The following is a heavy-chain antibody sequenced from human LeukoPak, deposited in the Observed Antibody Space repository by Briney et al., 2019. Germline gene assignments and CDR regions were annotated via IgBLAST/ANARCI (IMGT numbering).Heavy chain of an antibody. D-gene: IGHD5-12*01. J-gene: IGHJ4*02. CDR1: GFTLSRYS. CDR3: ARDPGYSGYDSYFDY. Sequence: GGSLRLSCAASGFTLSRYSMNWVRQAPGKGLEGVSSIRRSSNRTSYIYYADSVKGRLTISRDDAKNSLYLQMNSLRAEDTAVYYCARDPGYSGYDSYFDYWGQGTLVTVSS. V-gene: IGHV3-21*01. CDR2: IRRSSNRTSYI.